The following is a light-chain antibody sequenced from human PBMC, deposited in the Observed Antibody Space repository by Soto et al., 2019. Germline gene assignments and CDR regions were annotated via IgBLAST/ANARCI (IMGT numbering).Light chain of an antibody. CDR2: AAS. CDR1: QSISSY. J-gene: IGKJ4*01. CDR3: QQSYSTPVT. V-gene: IGKV1-39*01. Sequence: DIQMTQSPSSLSASVGDRVTITCRASQSISSYLNWYQQKPGKAPKLLIYAASSLQSGVPSRFSGSGSGTDFTLTISSLQPEDFATYYCQQSYSTPVTFGGGNKV.